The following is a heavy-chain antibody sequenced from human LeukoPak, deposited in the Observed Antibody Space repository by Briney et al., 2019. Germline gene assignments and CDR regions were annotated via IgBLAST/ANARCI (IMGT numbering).Heavy chain of an antibody. J-gene: IGHJ6*02. CDR3: AKDIAYGDYYYYYGMDV. Sequence: PGGSLRLSCAASGFTFDDYAMHWVRQAPGKGLEWASGISWNSGSIGYADSVKGRFTISRDNAKNSLYLQMNSLRAEDTALYYCAKDIAYGDYYYYYGMDVWGQGTTVTVSS. CDR1: GFTFDDYA. V-gene: IGHV3-9*01. D-gene: IGHD4-17*01. CDR2: ISWNSGSI.